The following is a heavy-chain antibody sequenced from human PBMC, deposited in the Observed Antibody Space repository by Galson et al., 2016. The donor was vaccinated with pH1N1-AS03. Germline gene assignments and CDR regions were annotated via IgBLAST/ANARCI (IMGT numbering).Heavy chain of an antibody. CDR1: GGSITSYH. Sequence: LSLTCTVSGGSITSYHWSWIRQPPGKGLEWIGHVYSPGRSKYNPSLKSRVTLSLDTTTNQFSLKMTSVTPADTAIYYCARMTYHDFLDSWGQGRPVTVSS. CDR2: VYSPGRS. J-gene: IGHJ4*02. D-gene: IGHD2-21*02. CDR3: ARMTYHDFLDS. V-gene: IGHV4-59*01.